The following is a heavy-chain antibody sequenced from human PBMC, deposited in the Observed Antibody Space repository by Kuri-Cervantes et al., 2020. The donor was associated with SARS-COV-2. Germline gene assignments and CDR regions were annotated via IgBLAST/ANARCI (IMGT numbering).Heavy chain of an antibody. CDR3: ARDLVLRYFDWTISGAFDY. Sequence: GESLKISCAASGFTFSDYYMTWIRQAPGKGLEWVSYISSRSASTNYADSVRGRFTISRDNSKNPLYLQMNSLRAEDTAVYYCARDLVLRYFDWTISGAFDYWGQGTLVTVAS. CDR1: GFTFSDYY. J-gene: IGHJ4*02. V-gene: IGHV3-11*06. CDR2: ISSRSAST. D-gene: IGHD3-9*01.